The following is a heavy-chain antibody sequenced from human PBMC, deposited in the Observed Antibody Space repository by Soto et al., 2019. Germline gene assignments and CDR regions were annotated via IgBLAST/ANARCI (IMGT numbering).Heavy chain of an antibody. D-gene: IGHD6-25*01. V-gene: IGHV3-33*01. CDR3: ARDHRDSQTRGFYFYMDV. CDR2: IWYDGANE. CDR1: GFIFSNYG. Sequence: GGSLRLSCAASGFIFSNYGMHWVRQAPGKGLEWVAVIWYDGANEYYADSVKGRFIISRDNSKNTVYLQMNSLRAEDTAVYYCARDHRDSQTRGFYFYMDVWGRGTTVTVSS. J-gene: IGHJ6*03.